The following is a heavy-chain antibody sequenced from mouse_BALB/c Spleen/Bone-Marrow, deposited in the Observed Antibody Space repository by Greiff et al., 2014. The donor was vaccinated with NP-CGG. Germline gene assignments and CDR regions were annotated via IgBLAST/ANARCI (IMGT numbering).Heavy chain of an antibody. CDR2: IDPENGDT. CDR1: GFNIKDYY. J-gene: IGHJ2*01. D-gene: IGHD2-10*02. V-gene: IGHV14-4*02. CDR3: NEGYGNYGY. Sequence: DVKLQESGAELVRSGASVKLSCTASGFNIKDYYMHWVKQRPEQGLEWIGWIDPENGDTEYALKFQGKATMTADTSSNTAYLQLSSLTSEDTAVYCCNEGYGNYGYWGQGTTLTVSS.